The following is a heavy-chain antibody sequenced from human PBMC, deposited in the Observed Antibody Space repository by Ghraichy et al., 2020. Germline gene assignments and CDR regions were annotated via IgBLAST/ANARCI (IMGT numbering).Heavy chain of an antibody. J-gene: IGHJ2*01. CDR1: GFTFSSYA. V-gene: IGHV3-30*04. Sequence: GGSLRLSCAASGFTFSSYAMHWVRQAPGKGLEWVAVISYDGSNKYYADSVKGRFTISRDNSKNTLYLQMNSLKAEDTAVYYCARDGYCSSTSCSTRYFDLWGRGTLVTVSS. CDR2: ISYDGSNK. CDR3: ARDGYCSSTSCSTRYFDL. D-gene: IGHD2-2*03.